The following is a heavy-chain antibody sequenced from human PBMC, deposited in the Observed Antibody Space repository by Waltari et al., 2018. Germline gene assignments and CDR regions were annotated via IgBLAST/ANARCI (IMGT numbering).Heavy chain of an antibody. V-gene: IGHV1-2*02. CDR3: ARGVSKSFYYYYYYMDV. CDR1: GYTFTAYF. Sequence: QVQLVQSGAEVKKPGASVRVSCKASGYTFTAYFLHWVRQAPGQGLEWMGRINPTSGDTKYEQKFQGRVTMTGDTSFSTAYMELSRLTSDDTAVYYCARGVSKSFYYYYYYMDVWGTGTTVTVS. CDR2: INPTSGDT. D-gene: IGHD2-8*01. J-gene: IGHJ6*03.